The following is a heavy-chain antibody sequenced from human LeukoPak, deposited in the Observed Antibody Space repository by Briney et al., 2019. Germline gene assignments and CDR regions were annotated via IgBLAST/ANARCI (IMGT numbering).Heavy chain of an antibody. D-gene: IGHD3-10*01. CDR2: ISSSSSNI. CDR3: ARINMVRGVISPPDH. V-gene: IGHV3-48*02. CDR1: GFTFSSYS. J-gene: IGHJ4*02. Sequence: GGSLRLSCAPSGFTFSSYSMNWVRQAPGKGLEGVAYISSSSSNIYYADSVKGRFTISRDNAKNSLYLQMNSLRDEDTAVYYCARINMVRGVISPPDHWGQGTLVTVSS.